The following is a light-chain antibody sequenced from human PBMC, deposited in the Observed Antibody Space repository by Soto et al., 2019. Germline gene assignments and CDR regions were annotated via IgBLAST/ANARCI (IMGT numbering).Light chain of an antibody. CDR3: ASWDDSLNAWV. CDR2: NND. J-gene: IGLJ3*02. Sequence: QSVLTQPPSASGTPGQRVTISCSGSRSNIGRNGVIWYQQVPGTAPKLVIYNNDQRPSGVPDRFSGSKSGTAAPLAITGLQSLDEADYYCASWDDSLNAWVFGGGTQLTVL. V-gene: IGLV1-44*01. CDR1: RSNIGRNG.